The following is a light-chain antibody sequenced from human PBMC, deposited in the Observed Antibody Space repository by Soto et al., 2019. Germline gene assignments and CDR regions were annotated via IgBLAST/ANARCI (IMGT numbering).Light chain of an antibody. CDR1: SGHSSYA. Sequence: QPVLTQSPSASASLGASVKLTCTLSSGHSSYAIAWHQQQPEKGPRYLMKLNSDGSHSKGDGIPDRFSGPSAGAERYLTISSLQSEDEADYYCQTWGTGIQGVFGGGTKLTVL. CDR2: LNSDGSH. V-gene: IGLV4-69*01. CDR3: QTWGTGIQGV. J-gene: IGLJ3*02.